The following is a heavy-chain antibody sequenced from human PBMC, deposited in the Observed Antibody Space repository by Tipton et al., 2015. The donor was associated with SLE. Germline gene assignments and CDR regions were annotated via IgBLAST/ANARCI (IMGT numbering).Heavy chain of an antibody. CDR1: GGTFSSYD. CDR3: ARGRYNQYFQH. Sequence: QLVQSGAEVKKPGSSVKVSCKASGGTFSSYDINWVRQATGQGLEWMGWMNPNSGNTGYAQQFQGRVTMTTDTSTSTAYMELRSLRSDDTAVYYCARGRYNQYFQHWGQGTLVTDSS. V-gene: IGHV1-8*02. D-gene: IGHD1-14*01. J-gene: IGHJ1*01. CDR2: MNPNSGNT.